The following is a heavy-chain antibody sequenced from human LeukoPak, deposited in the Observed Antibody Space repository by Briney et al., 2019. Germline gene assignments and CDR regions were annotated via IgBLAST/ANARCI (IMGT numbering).Heavy chain of an antibody. J-gene: IGHJ5*02. CDR3: ARGSSAYYH. CDR2: VSGSGDTK. Sequence: PGGSLRLSCAVSGFTFSHYPMTWVRQAPGKGLEWVSSVSGSGDTKYYADSVKGRFTISRDNSKNTLYLQINNLRAEDTAIYYCARGSSAYYHWGQGALVTVSS. V-gene: IGHV3-23*01. CDR1: GFTFSHYP. D-gene: IGHD3-22*01.